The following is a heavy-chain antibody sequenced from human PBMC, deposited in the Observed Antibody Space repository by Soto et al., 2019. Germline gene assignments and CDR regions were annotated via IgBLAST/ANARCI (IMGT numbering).Heavy chain of an antibody. CDR1: GGTFSSYT. Sequence: QVQLVQSGAEVKKPGSSVKVSCKASGGTFSSYTISWVRQAPGQGLEWMGRIIPILGIANYAKKFQGRVTITADKSTSTAYMELSSLRSEDTAVYYCARGRITMVRGDAFDIWGQGTMVTVSS. D-gene: IGHD3-10*01. CDR2: IIPILGIA. J-gene: IGHJ3*02. V-gene: IGHV1-69*02. CDR3: ARGRITMVRGDAFDI.